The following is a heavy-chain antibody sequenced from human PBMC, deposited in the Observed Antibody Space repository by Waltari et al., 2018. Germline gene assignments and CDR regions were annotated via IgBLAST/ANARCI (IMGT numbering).Heavy chain of an antibody. D-gene: IGHD4-17*01. Sequence: EVQLVQSGAEVKKPGESLKISCKGSGYSFTSYWIGWVRQMPGKGLEWMGITYPGYSDTQCSPSFQGQFTIAADKSISTAYLQWSSLKASDTAMYYCARGGYGELRGDWFDPWGQGTLVTVSS. CDR3: ARGGYGELRGDWFDP. J-gene: IGHJ5*02. CDR1: GYSFTSYW. CDR2: TYPGYSDT. V-gene: IGHV5-51*01.